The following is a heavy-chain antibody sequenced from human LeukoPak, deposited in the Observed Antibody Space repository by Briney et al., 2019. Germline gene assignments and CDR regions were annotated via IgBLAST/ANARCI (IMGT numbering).Heavy chain of an antibody. CDR1: RHTYVDYL. Sequence: GASVKASCMASRHTYVDYLDHWVRQSPVHRLECLRWINPNSGATKYSPKFQGRVTMARDTSVTTVYMDMSGLKPDDTAVYYCARVKKLMAEFEYWGQGTLVAVSS. V-gene: IGHV1-2*02. CDR2: INPNSGAT. D-gene: IGHD2-8*01. J-gene: IGHJ4*02. CDR3: ARVKKLMAEFEY.